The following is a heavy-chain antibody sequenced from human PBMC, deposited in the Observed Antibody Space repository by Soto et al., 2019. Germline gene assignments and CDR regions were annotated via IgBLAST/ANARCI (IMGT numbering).Heavy chain of an antibody. CDR2: IYYSGST. CDR1: GGSVSSGSYY. D-gene: IGHD3-22*01. Sequence: PSETLSLTCTVSGGSVSSGSYYWSWIRRPPGKGLEWIGYIYYSGSTNYNPSLKSRVTISVDTSKNHFSLNLSSVTAADTAVYYCARRGYYYDSSGYYFDYWGQGTLVTVSS. J-gene: IGHJ4*02. V-gene: IGHV4-61*01. CDR3: ARRGYYYDSSGYYFDY.